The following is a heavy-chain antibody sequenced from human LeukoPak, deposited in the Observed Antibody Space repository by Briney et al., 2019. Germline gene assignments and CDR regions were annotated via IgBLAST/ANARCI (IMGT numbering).Heavy chain of an antibody. J-gene: IGHJ4*02. CDR3: ASGIGATSPPFDY. CDR2: INPNSGGT. CDR1: GYTFTGYY. Sequence: ASVKVSCKASGYTFTGYYMHWVRQAPGQGLEWMGWINPNSGGTNYAQKLQGRVTMTRDTSISTAYMELSRLRSDDTAVYYCASGIGATSPPFDYWGQGTLVTVSS. D-gene: IGHD1-26*01. V-gene: IGHV1-2*02.